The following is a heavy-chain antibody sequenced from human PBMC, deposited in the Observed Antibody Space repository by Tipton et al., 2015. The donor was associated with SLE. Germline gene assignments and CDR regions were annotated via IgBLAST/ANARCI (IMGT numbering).Heavy chain of an antibody. CDR2: INHSGST. V-gene: IGHV4-34*01. J-gene: IGHJ4*02. Sequence: LRLSCAVYGGSFSGYYWSWIRHPPGKGLEWIGEINHSGSTNYNPSLKSRVTISVDTSKNQFSLKLSSVTAADTAVYYCAMDSSGYSIFFDSWGQGTLVTVSP. CDR3: AMDSSGYSIFFDS. CDR1: GGSFSGYY. D-gene: IGHD3-22*01.